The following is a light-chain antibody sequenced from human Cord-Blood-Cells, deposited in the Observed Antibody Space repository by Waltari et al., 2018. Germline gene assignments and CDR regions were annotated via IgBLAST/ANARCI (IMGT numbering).Light chain of an antibody. CDR1: QSISSW. V-gene: IGKV1-5*03. Sequence: DIQMTQSPSTLSASVGDRVTITCRASQSISSWLAWYQQKPGKAPKLLIYKACSLESGVPSRFSGRGSGTEFSFTITSLQPDDFEAYYCQPYNSYSRTFGQGPKVEIK. J-gene: IGKJ1*01. CDR2: KAC. CDR3: QPYNSYSRT.